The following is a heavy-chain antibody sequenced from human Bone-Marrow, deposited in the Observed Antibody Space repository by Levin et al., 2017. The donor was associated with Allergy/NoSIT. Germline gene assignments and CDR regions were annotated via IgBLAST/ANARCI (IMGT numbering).Heavy chain of an antibody. V-gene: IGHV3-23*01. CDR3: AKDGRITMIVV. D-gene: IGHD3-22*01. CDR2: ISGSGDST. Sequence: GGSLRLSCAASGFTFSSYAMSWVRQAPGKGLEWVSGISGSGDSTYYADSVKGRFTVSRDNSKNTLYLQMNSLRAEDTAVYYCAKDGRITMIVVGGQGTLVTVSS. CDR1: GFTFSSYA. J-gene: IGHJ4*02.